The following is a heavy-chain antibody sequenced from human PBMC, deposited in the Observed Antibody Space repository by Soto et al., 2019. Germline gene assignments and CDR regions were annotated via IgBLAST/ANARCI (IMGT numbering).Heavy chain of an antibody. CDR3: ATSNWFDP. V-gene: IGHV4-39*01. Sequence: QLQLQESGPGLMKPSETLSLSCTVSGGFISSRGYYWGWIRQPPGKGLEWIGTIYYSGSTYYNPSLKSRVTISVDTSKNQLSLKLSSVTAADTAVYYCATSNWFDPWGQGTLVTVSP. CDR1: GGFISSRGYY. CDR2: IYYSGST. J-gene: IGHJ5*02.